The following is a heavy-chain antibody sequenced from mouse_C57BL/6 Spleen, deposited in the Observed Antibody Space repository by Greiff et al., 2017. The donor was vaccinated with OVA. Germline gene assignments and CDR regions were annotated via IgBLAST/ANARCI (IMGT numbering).Heavy chain of an antibody. J-gene: IGHJ2*01. CDR2: IDPSDSYT. CDR3: ARCDYGYDVISFDY. V-gene: IGHV1-69*01. Sequence: VQLQQPGAELVMPGASVKLSCKASGYTFTSYWMPWVKQRPGQGLEWIGEIDPSDSYTNYNQKFKGKSTLTVDKSSSPANMQLSSLTSEDSAVDYCARCDYGYDVISFDYWGQGTTLTVSS. D-gene: IGHD2-2*01. CDR1: GYTFTSYW.